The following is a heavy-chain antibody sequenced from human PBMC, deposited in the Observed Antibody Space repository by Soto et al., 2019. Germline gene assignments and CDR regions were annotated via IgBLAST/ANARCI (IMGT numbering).Heavy chain of an antibody. CDR3: AKLPWADYGGIFDP. J-gene: IGHJ5*02. CDR1: GGSISSGGYY. D-gene: IGHD4-17*01. V-gene: IGHV4-31*03. Sequence: PSETLSLTCTVSGGSISSGGYYWSWIRQHPGKGLEWIGYIYYSGSTYYNPSLKSRVTISVDTSKNQFSLKLSSVTAADTAVYYWAKLPWADYGGIFDPWGQGTPVTVS. CDR2: IYYSGST.